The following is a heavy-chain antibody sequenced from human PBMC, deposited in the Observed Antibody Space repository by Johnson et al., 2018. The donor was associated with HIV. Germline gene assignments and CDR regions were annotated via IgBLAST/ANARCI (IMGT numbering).Heavy chain of an antibody. CDR3: ARTGGNHAFDI. V-gene: IGHV3-23*04. CDR2: ISGSGGST. CDR1: GFTFNNYA. J-gene: IGHJ3*02. D-gene: IGHD4-23*01. Sequence: VQLVESGGGVVQPGRSLRLSCAASGFTFNNYAMSWVRQAPGKGLEWVSVISGSGGSTYYADSVKGRFTISRDNSKNTRYLQRNSLRAEDTAVYYCARTGGNHAFDIWGQGTMVTVSS.